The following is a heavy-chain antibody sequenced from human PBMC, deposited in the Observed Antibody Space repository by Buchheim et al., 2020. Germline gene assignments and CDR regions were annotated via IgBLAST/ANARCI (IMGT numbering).Heavy chain of an antibody. V-gene: IGHV4-39*07. CDR3: ARENRDGYRNGVDV. Sequence: QLQLQESGPGLVKPSETLSLTSTVSGGSISNSAYFWGWIRQPPGKGPEWIATIRYSGTTYFNPSLQNRVTISVDTSKNQFSLTLRSVTAADTALYYCARENRDGYRNGVDVWGQGTT. CDR2: IRYSGTT. CDR1: GGSISNSAYF. D-gene: IGHD5-24*01. J-gene: IGHJ6*02.